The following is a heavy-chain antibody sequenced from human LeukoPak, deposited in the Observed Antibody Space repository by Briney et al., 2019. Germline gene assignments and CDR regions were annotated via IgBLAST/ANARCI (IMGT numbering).Heavy chain of an antibody. J-gene: IGHJ4*02. CDR2: ISSSSSYI. CDR3: ARGRREGSPRTYIVVVPAAFY. V-gene: IGHV3-21*01. D-gene: IGHD2-2*01. Sequence: GGSLRLSCAASGFTFSSYSMNWVRQAPGKGLEWVSSISSSSSYIYYADSVKGRFTISRDNAKNSLYLQMNSLRAEDTAVYYCARGRREGSPRTYIVVVPAAFYWGQGTLVTVSS. CDR1: GFTFSSYS.